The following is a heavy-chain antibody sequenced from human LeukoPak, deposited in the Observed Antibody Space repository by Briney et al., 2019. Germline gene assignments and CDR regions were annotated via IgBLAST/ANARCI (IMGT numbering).Heavy chain of an antibody. D-gene: IGHD3-10*01. V-gene: IGHV1-18*01. Sequence: ASVKVSCKASGYTFSGYGINWVRQAPGQGLEWMGWIRVYNGNPSYAPRFQGRVTMTTDTSTSTAYKELRSLRSDDTAVYYCARDLDGSGSYYTDYWGQGTLVTVSS. CDR1: GYTFSGYG. CDR2: IRVYNGNP. J-gene: IGHJ4*02. CDR3: ARDLDGSGSYYTDY.